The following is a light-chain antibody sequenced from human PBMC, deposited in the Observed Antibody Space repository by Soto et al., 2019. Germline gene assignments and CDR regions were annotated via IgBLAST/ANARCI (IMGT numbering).Light chain of an antibody. CDR1: SSDVGSYNL. CDR3: CSYAGSSTPVV. V-gene: IGLV2-23*01. CDR2: EGS. J-gene: IGLJ2*01. Sequence: QSALTQPASVSGSPGQSITISCTGTSSDVGSYNLVSWYQQHPGKAPKLMIYEGSKRPSGVSNRFSASKSGNTASLTISGLQADDEADYYCCSYAGSSTPVVFGGGTKLTVL.